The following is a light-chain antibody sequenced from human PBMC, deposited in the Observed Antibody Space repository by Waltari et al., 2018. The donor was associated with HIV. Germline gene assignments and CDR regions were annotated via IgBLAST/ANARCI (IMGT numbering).Light chain of an antibody. J-gene: IGLJ3*02. CDR2: DTR. CDR1: NIGS. Sequence: SYVLTQPPSVSVAPGQTANITCGGNNIGSVHWYQQKPRQAPVLVVYDTRDRPSGIPERVSGSNSGNTATLTSSRVEAGDEADYYCLRESSGDHSRVFGGGTKLTVL. V-gene: IGLV3-21*02. CDR3: LRESSGDHSRV.